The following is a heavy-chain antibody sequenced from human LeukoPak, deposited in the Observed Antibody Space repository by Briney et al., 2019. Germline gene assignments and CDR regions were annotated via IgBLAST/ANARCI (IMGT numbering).Heavy chain of an antibody. Sequence: GGSLRLSCAASGFTFDDYAMHWVRQAPGKGLEWVSGISWNSGSIGYADSVKGRFTISRDNAKNSLYLQMNSLRAEDTALYYCAKATMVRGVALGYWGQGTLVTVSS. V-gene: IGHV3-9*01. J-gene: IGHJ4*02. D-gene: IGHD3-10*01. CDR3: AKATMVRGVALGY. CDR2: ISWNSGSI. CDR1: GFTFDDYA.